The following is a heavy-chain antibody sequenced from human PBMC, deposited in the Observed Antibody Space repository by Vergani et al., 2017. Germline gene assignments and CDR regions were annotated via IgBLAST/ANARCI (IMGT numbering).Heavy chain of an antibody. CDR1: GGTFSSYA. J-gene: IGHJ3*02. Sequence: QVQLVQSGAEVKKPGSSVKVSCKASGGTFSSYAISWVRQAPGQGLEWMGGIIPIFGTANYAQKFQGRVTITADESTSTAYMELSSLRSEDTAVYYCARPSLRDSSGYYDAFDIWGQGKMVTVSS. V-gene: IGHV1-69*01. D-gene: IGHD3-22*01. CDR2: IIPIFGTA. CDR3: ARPSLRDSSGYYDAFDI.